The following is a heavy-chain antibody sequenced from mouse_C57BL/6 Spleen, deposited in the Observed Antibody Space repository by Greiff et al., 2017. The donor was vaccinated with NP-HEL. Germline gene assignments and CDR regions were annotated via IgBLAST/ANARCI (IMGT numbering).Heavy chain of an antibody. D-gene: IGHD2-3*01. CDR3: ARVGYYHFDY. CDR2: ISSGSSTI. Sequence: EVKLMESGGGLVKPGGSLKLSCAASGFTFSDYGMHWVRQAPEKGLEWVAYISSGSSTIYYADTVKGRFTISRDNAKNTLFLQMTSLRSEETALYYCARVGYYHFDYWGQGTTLTVSS. J-gene: IGHJ2*01. V-gene: IGHV5-17*01. CDR1: GFTFSDYG.